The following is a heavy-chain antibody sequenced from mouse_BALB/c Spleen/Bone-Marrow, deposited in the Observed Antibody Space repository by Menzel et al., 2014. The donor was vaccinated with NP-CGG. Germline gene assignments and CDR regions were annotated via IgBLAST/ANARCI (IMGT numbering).Heavy chain of an antibody. Sequence: LQQSGSELVRPGASVKLSCKASGYTFTSYWMHWVKQKPGQGLEWIGWIYSGSGNTKYNEKFKSKATLTVDKSSNTAYMQLSSLTSEDSAVYYCSRGYYGSTYYYAMDYWGQGTSVTVSS. V-gene: IGHV1S22*01. J-gene: IGHJ4*01. CDR2: IYSGSGNT. CDR1: GYTFTSYW. CDR3: SRGYYGSTYYYAMDY. D-gene: IGHD1-1*01.